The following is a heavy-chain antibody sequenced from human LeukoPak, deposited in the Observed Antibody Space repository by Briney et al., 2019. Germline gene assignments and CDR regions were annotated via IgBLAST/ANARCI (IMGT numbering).Heavy chain of an antibody. CDR3: ARLRRYCSSTSCYTIDY. CDR2: ISSSSSYI. V-gene: IGHV3-21*01. D-gene: IGHD2-2*02. J-gene: IGHJ4*02. CDR1: GFTFSSYS. Sequence: GGSLRLSCAASGFTFSSYSMNWVRQAPGKGLEWVSSISSSSSYIYYANSVKGRFTISRDNAKNSLYLQMNSLRAEDTAVYYCARLRRYCSSTSCYTIDYWGQGTLVTVSS.